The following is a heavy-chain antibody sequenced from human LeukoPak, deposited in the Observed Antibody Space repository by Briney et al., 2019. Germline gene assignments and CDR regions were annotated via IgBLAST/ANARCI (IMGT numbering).Heavy chain of an antibody. D-gene: IGHD2/OR15-2a*01. CDR1: GSTFSSYW. J-gene: IGHJ3*02. CDR2: IKQDGSEK. V-gene: IGHV3-7*03. Sequence: GGSLRLSCAASGSTFSSYWMSWVRQAPGKGLEWVANIKQDGSEKYYVDSVKGRFTISRDNAKNSLYLQMNSLRAEDTAVYYCARTPSMWPDAFDIWGQGTMVTVSS. CDR3: ARTPSMWPDAFDI.